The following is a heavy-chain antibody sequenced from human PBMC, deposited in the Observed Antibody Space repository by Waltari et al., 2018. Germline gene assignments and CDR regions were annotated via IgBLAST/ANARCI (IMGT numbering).Heavy chain of an antibody. J-gene: IGHJ4*02. CDR2: INHSGST. Sequence: QVQLQQWGAGLLKPSETLSLTGAVYGGSFSGYSCSWTRQPPGKGLEWIGEINHSGSTNYNPSLKSRVTISVDTSKNQFSLKLSSVTAADTAVYYCVRAQPLPHYSSGWYDYWGQGTLVTVSS. CDR1: GGSFSGYS. D-gene: IGHD6-19*01. V-gene: IGHV4-34*01. CDR3: VRAQPLPHYSSGWYDY.